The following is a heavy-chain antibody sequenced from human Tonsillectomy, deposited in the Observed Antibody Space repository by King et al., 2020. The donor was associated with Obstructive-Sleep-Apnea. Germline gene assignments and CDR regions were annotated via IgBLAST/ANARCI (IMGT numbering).Heavy chain of an antibody. Sequence: VQLVESGGGLVQPGGSLRLSCAASGFTFSNSWMHWVRQAPGKGLVWVSHINSEESSPNYADSVKGRFTISRDNAKNTVYLQMNSLRAEDPAVYYCARDRGYIPDYWGQGTLVTVSS. J-gene: IGHJ4*02. CDR2: INSEESSP. CDR1: GFTFSNSW. CDR3: ARDRGYIPDY. V-gene: IGHV3-74*01. D-gene: IGHD2-2*02.